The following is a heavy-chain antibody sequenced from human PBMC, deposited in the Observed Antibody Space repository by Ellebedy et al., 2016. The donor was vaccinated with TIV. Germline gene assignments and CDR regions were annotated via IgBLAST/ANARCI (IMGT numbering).Heavy chain of an antibody. CDR3: ARDPLSGRYPDYFDY. V-gene: IGHV4-39*07. CDR2: VSYTGST. J-gene: IGHJ4*02. Sequence: MPSETLSLTCTVSGGSITSSSFYWAWIRQPPEKGLEWIGSVSYTGSTHYNSSLESRVTVSFDTSKNQFSLRLSSLAAADTAGYYCARDPLSGRYPDYFDYWGQGTQVTVSS. CDR1: GGSITSSSFY. D-gene: IGHD1-26*01.